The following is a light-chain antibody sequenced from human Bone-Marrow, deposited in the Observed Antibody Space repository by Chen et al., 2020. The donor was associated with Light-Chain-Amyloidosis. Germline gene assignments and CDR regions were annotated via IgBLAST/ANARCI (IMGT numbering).Light chain of an antibody. CDR1: SSDVGTYSL. CDR3: CSYAGSKTFVL. CDR2: EVN. J-gene: IGLJ2*01. Sequence: QSAPTQPASAAGSPGQSITIPCPGPSSDVGTYSLVSWFQQHPGKAPKVILFEVNKRPSGVSDRFSGSKSGNTASLTISGLQGEDEADYYCCSYAGSKTFVLFGGGTKLTVL. V-gene: IGLV2-23*02.